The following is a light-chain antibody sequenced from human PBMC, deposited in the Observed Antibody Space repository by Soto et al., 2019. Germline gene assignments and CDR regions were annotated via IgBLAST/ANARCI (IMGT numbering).Light chain of an antibody. V-gene: IGLV4-60*02. CDR1: SGHSSYI. J-gene: IGLJ2*01. CDR3: ETWDINTHVV. Sequence: QPVLTQSSSASASLGSSVKLTCTLSSGHSSYIIAWHQQQPGKAPRYLMNLEGSGSFNKGSGVPDRFSGSSSGAVRYLTISNLQFEDEADYYCETWDINTHVVFGGGTKLTVL. CDR2: LEGSGSF.